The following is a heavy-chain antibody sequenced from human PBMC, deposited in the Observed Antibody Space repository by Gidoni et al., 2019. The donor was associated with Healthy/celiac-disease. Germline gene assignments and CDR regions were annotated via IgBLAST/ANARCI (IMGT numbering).Heavy chain of an antibody. CDR1: GFTFSSYA. CDR2: ISGSGGST. CDR3: AKSPGGFGVNDDDAFDI. Sequence: EVQLLESGGGLVQPGGSLRLSCAASGFTFSSYAMGWVRPAPGKGLEWVSAISGSGGSTYYADSVKGRFTISRDNSKNTLYLQMNSLRAEDTAVYYCAKSPGGFGVNDDDAFDIWGQGTMVTVSS. D-gene: IGHD3-10*01. V-gene: IGHV3-23*01. J-gene: IGHJ3*02.